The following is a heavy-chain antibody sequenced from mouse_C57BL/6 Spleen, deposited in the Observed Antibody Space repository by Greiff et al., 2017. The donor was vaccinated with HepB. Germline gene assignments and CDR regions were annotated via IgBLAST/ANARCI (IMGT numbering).Heavy chain of an antibody. V-gene: IGHV1-26*01. J-gene: IGHJ2*01. Sequence: EVQLQQSGPELVKPGASVKISCKASGYTFTDYYMNWVKQSHGKSLEWIGDINPNNGGTSYNQKFKGKATLTVDKSSSTAYMELRSLTSEDSAVYYCARSNHYYGSSYSFDYWGQGTTLTVSS. CDR1: GYTFTDYY. D-gene: IGHD1-1*01. CDR3: ARSNHYYGSSYSFDY. CDR2: INPNNGGT.